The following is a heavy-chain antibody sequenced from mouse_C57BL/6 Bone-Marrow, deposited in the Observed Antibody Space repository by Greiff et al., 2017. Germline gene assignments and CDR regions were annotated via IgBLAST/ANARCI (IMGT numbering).Heavy chain of an antibody. CDR2: FTLYSDAT. CDR1: YFAFMASA. J-gene: IGHJ2*01. D-gene: IGHD2-5*01. V-gene: IGHV1-49*01. CDR3: ARAYSNYDD. Sequence: LQQSGAELVRPGSSVKLSCKASYFAFMASAMHWVKQRPGHGLEWIGSFTLYSDATEYSENFKGKATLTANTSSSTAYMERSSLTSEDSAVYYCARAYSNYDDWGQGTTLTVSS.